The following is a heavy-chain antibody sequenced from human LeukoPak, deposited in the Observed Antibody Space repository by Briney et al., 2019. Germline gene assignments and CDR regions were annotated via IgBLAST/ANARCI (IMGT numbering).Heavy chain of an antibody. CDR2: ITSSGRTI. Sequence: GGSLRLSCAASGFTFSSYEMNWVRQAPGKGLEWVSYITSSGRTIYYADSVKGRFTISRDNAKNSLYLQMNSLRAEDTAVYYCARHSPSCGGGNCLFDSWGQGTLVTVSS. CDR3: ARHSPSCGGGNCLFDS. J-gene: IGHJ4*02. CDR1: GFTFSSYE. V-gene: IGHV3-48*03. D-gene: IGHD2-15*01.